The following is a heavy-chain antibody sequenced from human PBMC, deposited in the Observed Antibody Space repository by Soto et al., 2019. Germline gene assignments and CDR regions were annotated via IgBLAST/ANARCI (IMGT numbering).Heavy chain of an antibody. CDR2: IIPILGIA. D-gene: IGHD2-15*01. J-gene: IGHJ6*02. CDR3: ARDAVGYCSGGSCLAMDV. CDR1: GGTFSSYT. V-gene: IGHV1-69*08. Sequence: QVQLVQSGAEVKKPGSSVKVSCKASGGTFSSYTISWVRQAPGQGLEWMGRIIPILGIANHAQKFQGRVTLTADXXTXTXXMELSSLRSEDTAVYYCARDAVGYCSGGSCLAMDVWGQGTTVTVS.